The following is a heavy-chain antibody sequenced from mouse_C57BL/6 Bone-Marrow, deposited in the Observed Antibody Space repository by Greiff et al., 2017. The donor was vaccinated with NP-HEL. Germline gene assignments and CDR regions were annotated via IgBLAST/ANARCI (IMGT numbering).Heavy chain of an antibody. V-gene: IGHV1-63*01. J-gene: IGHJ4*01. CDR2: IYPGGGYT. D-gene: IGHD1-1*01. Sequence: VQLQQSGAELVRPGTSVKMSCKASGYTFTNYWIGWAKQRPGHGLEWIGDIYPGGGYTNYNEKFKGKATLTADKSSSTAYMQFSSLTSEDSAIYYCARESHYYGSSYAYAMDYWGQGTSVTVSS. CDR3: ARESHYYGSSYAYAMDY. CDR1: GYTFTNYW.